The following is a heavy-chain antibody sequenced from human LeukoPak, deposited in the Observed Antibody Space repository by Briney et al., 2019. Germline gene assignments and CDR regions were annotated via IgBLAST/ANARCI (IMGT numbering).Heavy chain of an antibody. CDR1: GFTFSSYA. J-gene: IGHJ3*02. CDR2: ISYDGNIK. Sequence: PGGSLRLSCAASGFTFSSYAMSWVRQAPGKGLEWVAVISYDGNIKYYTDSVKGRFTISRDNSKNTLYLQMNTLRAEDTALYYCARDYLMGGTTGKAFDIWGQGTMVTISS. V-gene: IGHV3-30*04. D-gene: IGHD1-26*01. CDR3: ARDYLMGGTTGKAFDI.